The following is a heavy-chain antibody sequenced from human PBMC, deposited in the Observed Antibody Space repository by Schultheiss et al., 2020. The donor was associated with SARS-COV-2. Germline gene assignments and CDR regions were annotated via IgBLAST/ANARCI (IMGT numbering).Heavy chain of an antibody. J-gene: IGHJ4*02. V-gene: IGHV3-15*01. D-gene: IGHD6-19*01. CDR2: IKSKTDGGTT. CDR1: GFTFSTYT. CDR3: AKERGSGGYFDY. Sequence: GGSLRLSCAASGFTFSTYTMNWVRQAPGKGLEWVGRIKSKTDGGTTDYAAPVKGRFTISRDDSKNTLYLQMNSLKTEDTAVYYCAKERGSGGYFDYWGQGTLVTVSS.